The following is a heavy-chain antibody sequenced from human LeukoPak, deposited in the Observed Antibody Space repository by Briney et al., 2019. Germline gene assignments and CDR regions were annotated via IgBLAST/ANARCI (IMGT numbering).Heavy chain of an antibody. CDR3: ARGPIDAYDFWSGYYHPGGNWFDP. CDR1: GYTFTSYY. V-gene: IGHV1-46*01. Sequence: ASVKVSCKASGYTFTSYYMHWVRQAPGQGLEWMGIINPSGGSTSYAQKFQGRVTMTRDTSTSTVYMELSSLRSEDTAVYYCARGPIDAYDFWSGYYHPGGNWFDPWGQGTLVTVSS. D-gene: IGHD3-3*01. J-gene: IGHJ5*02. CDR2: INPSGGST.